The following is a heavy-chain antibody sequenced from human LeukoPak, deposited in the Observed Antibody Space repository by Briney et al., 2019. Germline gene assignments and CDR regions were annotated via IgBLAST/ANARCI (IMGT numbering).Heavy chain of an antibody. CDR3: TTDLCSSTSCYRRYYYYMDV. V-gene: IGHV3-15*01. CDR1: GFTVSNAW. D-gene: IGHD2-2*02. J-gene: IGHJ6*03. CDR2: IKSKTDGGTT. Sequence: GGSLRLSCAASGFTVSNAWMSWVRQAPGKGLEWVGRIKSKTDGGTTDYAAPVKGRFTISRHDSKNTRYLQMNSLRTEDTAVYYCTTDLCSSTSCYRRYYYYMDVWGKGTTVTVSS.